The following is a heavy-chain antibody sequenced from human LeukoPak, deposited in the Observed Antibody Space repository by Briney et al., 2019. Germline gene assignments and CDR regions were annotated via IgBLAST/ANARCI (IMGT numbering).Heavy chain of an antibody. Sequence: GGSLRLSCAVSGITFSSYTINWVRQAPGKGLDWVSAISGSGGRTSYADSVAGRFTVSRDNSRNTLYLQMNNLRAEDTALYYCAKDRYYDNSGNHFESEKWGQGTLVTVSS. V-gene: IGHV3-23*01. CDR1: GITFSSYT. CDR3: AKDRYYDNSGNHFESEK. D-gene: IGHD3-22*01. CDR2: ISGSGGRT. J-gene: IGHJ4*02.